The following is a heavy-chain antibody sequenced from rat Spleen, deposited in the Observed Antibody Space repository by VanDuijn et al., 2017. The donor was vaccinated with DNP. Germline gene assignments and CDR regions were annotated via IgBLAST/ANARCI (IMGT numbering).Heavy chain of an antibody. Sequence: EVQLVESGGGLVQPGRSLKLSCAASGFSFSDYDMAWVRQAPPKGLEWVTAISPSGGSTYYRDSVKGRFTVSRDNTHSSLYLQMDSLRSEDTATYYCARYITGIVFDYWGQGVMVTVSS. CDR1: GFSFSDYD. CDR2: ISPSGGST. J-gene: IGHJ2*01. D-gene: IGHD4-1*01. CDR3: ARYITGIVFDY. V-gene: IGHV5-25*01.